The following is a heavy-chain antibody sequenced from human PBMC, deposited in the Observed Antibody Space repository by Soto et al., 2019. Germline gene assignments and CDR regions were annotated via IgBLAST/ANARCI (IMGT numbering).Heavy chain of an antibody. V-gene: IGHV1-69*06. Sequence: ASVKVSCKASGGTFSSYAISWVRQAPGQGLEWMGGIIPIFGTANYAQKFQGRVTITADKSTSTAYMELSSLRSEDTAVYYCARSPLERWLQPNWFDPWGQGTLVTAPQ. CDR1: GGTFSSYA. CDR2: IIPIFGTA. J-gene: IGHJ5*02. D-gene: IGHD5-12*01. CDR3: ARSPLERWLQPNWFDP.